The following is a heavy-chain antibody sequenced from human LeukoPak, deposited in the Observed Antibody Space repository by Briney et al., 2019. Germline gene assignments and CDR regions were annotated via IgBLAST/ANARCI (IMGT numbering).Heavy chain of an antibody. V-gene: IGHV3-33*05. CDR2: ISDDGSNK. CDR3: AKSDEYISGGNDY. D-gene: IGHD6-19*01. CDR1: GFTFSSYG. Sequence: SGGSLRLSCAASGFTFSSYGIHWVRRAPGKGLEWVAFISDDGSNKYYADSVKGRFTISRDNSKNTLYLQMNSLRAEDTAIYYCAKSDEYISGGNDYWGQGTLVTVSS. J-gene: IGHJ4*02.